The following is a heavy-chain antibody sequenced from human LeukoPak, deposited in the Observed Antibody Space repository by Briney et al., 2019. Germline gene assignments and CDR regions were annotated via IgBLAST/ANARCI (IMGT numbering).Heavy chain of an antibody. D-gene: IGHD4-23*01. V-gene: IGHV1-69*05. J-gene: IGHJ5*02. Sequence: SVRVSCKASGGTFSSYAISWVRQAPGQGLEWMGGIIPIFGTANYAQKFQGRVTITTNESTSTTYMKMSSLRSEYTAVYYCARDLDYGVNSWGQGTLVTVSS. CDR1: GGTFSSYA. CDR2: IIPIFGTA. CDR3: ARDLDYGVNS.